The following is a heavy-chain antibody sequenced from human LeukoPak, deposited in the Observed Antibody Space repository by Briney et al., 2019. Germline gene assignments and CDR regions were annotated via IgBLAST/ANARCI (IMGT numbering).Heavy chain of an antibody. CDR3: ARDLSHDYGDCGLYCYYYYGMDV. Sequence: RRSLRLSCAASGFTFSSYAMHWGRQAPGKGLEWVAAISYDGSNKYYADSVKGRFTFSRDNSKNSLYLQMNSLRAEYTAVYYCARDLSHDYGDCGLYCYYYYGMDVWGQGATVTVSS. CDR2: ISYDGSNK. D-gene: IGHD4-17*01. V-gene: IGHV3-30*04. CDR1: GFTFSSYA. J-gene: IGHJ6*02.